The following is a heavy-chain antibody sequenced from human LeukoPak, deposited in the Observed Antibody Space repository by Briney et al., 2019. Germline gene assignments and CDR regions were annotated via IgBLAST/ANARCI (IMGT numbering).Heavy chain of an antibody. V-gene: IGHV3-23*01. CDR1: GFSLSSYA. CDR2: TSSSDDGK. Sequence: GGSLRLSCTVSGFSLSSYAMSWVRRAPGKGLKWVSATSSSDDGKYYADSVRGRFTISRDNSRNTMYLQMNSLRAEDAAVYYCAKAPVTSCRGAFCYPFDSWGQGTLVTVSS. CDR3: AKAPVTSCRGAFCYPFDS. J-gene: IGHJ4*02. D-gene: IGHD2-15*01.